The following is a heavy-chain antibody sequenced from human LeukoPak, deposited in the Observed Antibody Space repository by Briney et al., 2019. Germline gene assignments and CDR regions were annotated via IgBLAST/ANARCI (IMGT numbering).Heavy chain of an antibody. CDR1: GITFSSYA. V-gene: IGHV3-30*04. D-gene: IGHD5-12*01. J-gene: IGHJ4*02. CDR2: ISYDGINK. CDR3: AREMGGYPFDY. Sequence: PGRSLRLSCAASGITFSSYAMHWVRQAPGKGLEWVAVISYDGINKDYADSVKGRFTISRDNSKNTLYLQMNSLRAEDTAVYYCAREMGGYPFDYWGQGTLVTVSS.